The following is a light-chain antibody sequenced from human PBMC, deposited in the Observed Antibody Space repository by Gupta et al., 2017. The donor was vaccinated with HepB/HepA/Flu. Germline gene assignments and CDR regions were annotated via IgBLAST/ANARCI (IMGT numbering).Light chain of an antibody. CDR1: ETVLYSSNNKNC. Sequence: DIVMTQSPDSLAVSLGERATINCKSSETVLYSSNNKNCISWYQQKPGQPPKLLIYWASTRESGVPDRFSGSGSGTDFTLTITIRQAEDVAVYYCQQYHYTPPLTFGQGTRLEIK. CDR3: QQYHYTPPLT. V-gene: IGKV4-1*01. J-gene: IGKJ5*01. CDR2: WAS.